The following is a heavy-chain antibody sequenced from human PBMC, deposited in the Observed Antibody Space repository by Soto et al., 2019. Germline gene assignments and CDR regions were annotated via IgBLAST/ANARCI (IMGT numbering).Heavy chain of an antibody. D-gene: IGHD6-13*01. J-gene: IGHJ3*02. CDR3: AKDTRYSSSWYDAFDI. CDR1: GFTFSSYG. CDR2: ISYDGSNK. V-gene: IGHV3-30*18. Sequence: GGSLRLSCAASGFTFSSYGMHWVRQAPGKGLEWVAVISYDGSNKYYADSVKGRFTISRDNSKNTLYLQMNSLRAEDTAVYYCAKDTRYSSSWYDAFDIWGQGTMVTVSS.